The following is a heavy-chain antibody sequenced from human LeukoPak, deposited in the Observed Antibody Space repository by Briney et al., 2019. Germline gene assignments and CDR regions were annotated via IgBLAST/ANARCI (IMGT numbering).Heavy chain of an antibody. CDR2: IYYSGST. D-gene: IGHD2-15*01. Sequence: PSETLSLTCTISGGSISSYYWGWIRQPPGKGLEWIGSIYYSGSTYYNPSLKSRVTISVDTSKNQFSLKLSSVTAADTAVHYCARVKVVGGNYMDVWGKGTTVTVSS. V-gene: IGHV4-39*07. CDR1: GGSISSYY. CDR3: ARVKVVGGNYMDV. J-gene: IGHJ6*03.